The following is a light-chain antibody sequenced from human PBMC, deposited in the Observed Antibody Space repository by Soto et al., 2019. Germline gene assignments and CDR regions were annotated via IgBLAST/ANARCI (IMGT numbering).Light chain of an antibody. J-gene: IGKJ5*01. CDR3: QQLYTLPFT. Sequence: DIQLTQSPSLLSASIRDRFTITCQASHDISTFLAWYQQKPGKAPKLLIYEASTLQSGVPSRFSGSGSGTEFTLTISGLLPEDFAAYHCQQLYTLPFTFGQGTRLEIK. CDR1: HDISTF. CDR2: EAS. V-gene: IGKV1-9*01.